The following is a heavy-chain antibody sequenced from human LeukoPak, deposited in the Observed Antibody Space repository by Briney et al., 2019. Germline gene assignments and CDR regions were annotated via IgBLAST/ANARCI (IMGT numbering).Heavy chain of an antibody. V-gene: IGHV1-2*02. D-gene: IGHD3-3*01. CDR1: GYTFTGYY. Sequence: ASVKVSCKASGYTFTGYYMHWVRQAPGQGLEWMGWINPNSGGTNYAQKFQGRVTMTRDTSISTAYMELSRLRSDDTAVYYCARHSPVIRFHFDSWGQGTLVTVSP. CDR3: ARHSPVIRFHFDS. CDR2: INPNSGGT. J-gene: IGHJ4*02.